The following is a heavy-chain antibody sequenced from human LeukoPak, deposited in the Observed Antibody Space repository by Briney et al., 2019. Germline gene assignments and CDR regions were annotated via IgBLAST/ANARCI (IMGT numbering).Heavy chain of an antibody. V-gene: IGHV1-46*01. CDR1: GNTFTSYH. D-gene: IGHD5-24*01. CDR2: INPSGGST. Sequence: ASVKVSCKAFGNTFTSYHMQWVRQAPGQGLEWMGIINPSGGSTSYAQKFQGRGTMTRDTSTSTVYMELSSLRSEDTAVYYCARDVGGYNFFDYWGQGTLVTVSS. J-gene: IGHJ4*02. CDR3: ARDVGGYNFFDY.